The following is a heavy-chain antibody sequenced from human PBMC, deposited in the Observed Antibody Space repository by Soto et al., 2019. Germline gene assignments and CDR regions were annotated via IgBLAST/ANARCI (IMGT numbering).Heavy chain of an antibody. CDR3: ARLPRGQWRSHLDY. Sequence: EVQLVESGGGLVQPGGSLRLSCAASGFTFSDYWMSWVRQAPGKGLEWVANIKLDGSEEYYVDSVKGRFTISRDNAKNSVSLQMNCFRGEDRAVYYCARLPRGQWRSHLDYWGQGTLVTVSS. CDR2: IKLDGSEE. V-gene: IGHV3-7*01. D-gene: IGHD6-19*01. CDR1: GFTFSDYW. J-gene: IGHJ4*02.